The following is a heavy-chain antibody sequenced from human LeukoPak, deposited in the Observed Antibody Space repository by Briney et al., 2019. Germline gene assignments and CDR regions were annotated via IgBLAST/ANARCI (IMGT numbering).Heavy chain of an antibody. J-gene: IGHJ3*02. CDR3: ARRDGYGAYDI. CDR1: GYLFTTYW. D-gene: IGHD5-24*01. CDR2: IYPGDSDT. Sequence: RGESLKISCQGSGYLFTTYWIGWVRQMPGKGLEWMGIIYPGDSDTRYSPSFQGQVTISADKSISTAYLQWNSLKASDTAMYYCARRDGYGAYDIWGQGTMVTVSS. V-gene: IGHV5-51*01.